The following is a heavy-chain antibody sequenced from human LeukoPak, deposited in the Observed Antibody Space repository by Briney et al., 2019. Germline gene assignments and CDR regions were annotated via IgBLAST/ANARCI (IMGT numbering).Heavy chain of an antibody. V-gene: IGHV3-21*01. CDR2: ISSSSSYI. J-gene: IGHJ5*02. D-gene: IGHD2-2*01. CDR1: GFTFGSYS. Sequence: PGGSLRLSCAASGFTFGSYSMNWVRQAPGKGPEWVSSISSSSSYIYYADSVKGRFTISRDNAKNSLYLQMNSLRAEDTAVYYCARDKAVVVPAAMDGWFDPWGQGTLVTVSS. CDR3: ARDKAVVVPAAMDGWFDP.